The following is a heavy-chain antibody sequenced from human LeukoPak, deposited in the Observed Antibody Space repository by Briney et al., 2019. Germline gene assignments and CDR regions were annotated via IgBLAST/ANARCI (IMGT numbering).Heavy chain of an antibody. V-gene: IGHV3-9*01. Sequence: GGSLRLSCAASGFTFDDYAMHWVRYAPGKGLEWVSGISWNSGNIYYEDSVKGRLTISRDNAKNSPYLQMNSLRAEDTALYYCAKGEAIRYFDWLLYDWGQGIPVTVSS. CDR2: ISWNSGNI. CDR1: GFTFDDYA. J-gene: IGHJ4*02. CDR3: AKGEAIRYFDWLLYD. D-gene: IGHD3-9*01.